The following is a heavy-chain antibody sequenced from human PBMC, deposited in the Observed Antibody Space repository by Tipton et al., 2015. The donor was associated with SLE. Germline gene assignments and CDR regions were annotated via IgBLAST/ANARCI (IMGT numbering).Heavy chain of an antibody. D-gene: IGHD6-25*01. CDR3: AREGADSSGWNYYFLSMDV. J-gene: IGHJ6*03. Sequence: TLSLTCTVSGGSISSHYWSWIRQPPGKGLEWIGYIYYSGSTNYNPSLKSRVTISVDTSKNQFSLRLSSVTAADTAVYYCAREGADSSGWNYYFLSMDVWGKGTTVTVSS. V-gene: IGHV4-59*11. CDR2: IYYSGST. CDR1: GGSISSHY.